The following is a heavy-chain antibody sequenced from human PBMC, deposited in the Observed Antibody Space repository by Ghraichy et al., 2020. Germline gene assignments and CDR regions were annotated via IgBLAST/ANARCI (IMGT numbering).Heavy chain of an antibody. CDR3: AGGAGGGYDPGADY. Sequence: SVKVSCKASGGTFSSYAISWVRQAPGQGLEWMGGIIPIFGTANYAQKFQGRVTITADESTSTAYMELSSLRSEDTAVYYCAGGAGGGYDPGADYWGQGTLVTVSS. CDR2: IIPIFGTA. D-gene: IGHD5-12*01. V-gene: IGHV1-69*13. CDR1: GGTFSSYA. J-gene: IGHJ4*02.